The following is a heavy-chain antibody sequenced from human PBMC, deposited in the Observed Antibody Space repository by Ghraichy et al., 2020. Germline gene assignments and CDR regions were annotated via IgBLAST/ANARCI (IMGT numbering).Heavy chain of an antibody. D-gene: IGHD3-16*01. CDR3: AKPGGQYGPFDY. CDR1: GDSINRNY. J-gene: IGHJ4*02. V-gene: IGHV4-59*01. CDR2: TCYTENT. Sequence: SETLSLTCTVSGDSINRNYWSWVRQPPGKGLEWIGHTCYTENTRYNPSLKSRVTISLDTSRNQFSLKLTSVTAADTAVYYCAKPGGQYGPFDYWGQGILVTVSS.